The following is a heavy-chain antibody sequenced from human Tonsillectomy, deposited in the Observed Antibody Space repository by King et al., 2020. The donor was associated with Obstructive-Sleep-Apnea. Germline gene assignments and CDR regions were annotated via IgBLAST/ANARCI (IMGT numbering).Heavy chain of an antibody. CDR3: AKRGSCGSTSCPYYYHAMDV. CDR1: GFTFSSYA. Sequence: VQLVESGGGVVQPGGSLRLSCAASGFTFSSYAMHWVRQAPGKGPEWVALIRYDGSNQYYADSVKGRFTISRDNSKNTLYLQMNSLRAEDTAVYYCAKRGSCGSTSCPYYYHAMDVWGQGTTVTVFS. D-gene: IGHD2-2*01. V-gene: IGHV3-30*02. CDR2: IRYDGSNQ. J-gene: IGHJ6*02.